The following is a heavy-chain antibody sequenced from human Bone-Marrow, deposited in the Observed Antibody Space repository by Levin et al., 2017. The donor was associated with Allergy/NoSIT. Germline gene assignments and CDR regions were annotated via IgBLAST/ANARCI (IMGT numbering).Heavy chain of an antibody. CDR2: ISSTGIYA. D-gene: IGHD4-17*01. CDR3: AAGTTMTGLDY. V-gene: IGHV3-11*06. J-gene: IGHJ4*02. Sequence: SCAASGFTFSDYYMAWIRQAPGKGLEWVSYISSTGIYANYADSVKGRFTISRDNAKNSLYLQMNSLRAEDTATYFCAAGTTMTGLDYWGQGTLVTVSS. CDR1: GFTFSDYY.